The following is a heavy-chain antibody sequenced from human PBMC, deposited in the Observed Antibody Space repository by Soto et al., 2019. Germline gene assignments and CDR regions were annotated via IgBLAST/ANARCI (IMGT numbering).Heavy chain of an antibody. Sequence: GGSLRLSCAASGFTFSSYAMHWVRQAPGKGLEWVAVISYDGSNKYYADSVKGRFTISRDNSKNTLHLQMNSLRAEDTAVYYCARVGSGYDLREFDYWGQGTLVTVSS. CDR2: ISYDGSNK. J-gene: IGHJ4*02. CDR3: ARVGSGYDLREFDY. V-gene: IGHV3-30-3*01. D-gene: IGHD5-12*01. CDR1: GFTFSSYA.